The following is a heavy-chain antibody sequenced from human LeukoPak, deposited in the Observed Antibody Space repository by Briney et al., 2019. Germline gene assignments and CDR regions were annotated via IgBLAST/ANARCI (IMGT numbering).Heavy chain of an antibody. V-gene: IGHV3-30-3*01. CDR2: ISYDGSNK. CDR1: GFTFSSYA. Sequence: GGSLRLSCAASGFTFSSYAMHWVRQAPGKGLEWVAVISYDGSNKYYADSVKGRFTISRDNSKNTLYLQMNSLRAEDTAVYYCARDLKDVAAAGTFWFDPWGQGTLVTVSS. D-gene: IGHD6-13*01. CDR3: ARDLKDVAAAGTFWFDP. J-gene: IGHJ5*02.